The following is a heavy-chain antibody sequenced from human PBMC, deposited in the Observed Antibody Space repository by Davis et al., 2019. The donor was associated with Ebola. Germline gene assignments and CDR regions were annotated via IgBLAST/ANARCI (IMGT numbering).Heavy chain of an antibody. J-gene: IGHJ2*01. CDR2: IYRDGRT. CDR3: TRHVSGDFWYFDL. CDR1: GFTLSGYD. D-gene: IGHD4-17*01. V-gene: IGHV3-66*04. Sequence: GESLKISCAASGFTLSGYDMNWVRQAPGKGLEWVSVIYRDGRTYHADSVKGRFTISRDNSKNTVYLQMNSLRAEDTAVYYCTRHVSGDFWYFDLWGRGTLVTVSS.